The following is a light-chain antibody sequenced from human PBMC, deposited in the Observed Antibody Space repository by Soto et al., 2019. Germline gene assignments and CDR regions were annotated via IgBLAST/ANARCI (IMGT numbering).Light chain of an antibody. Sequence: DLPLTQSPSFLSASVRDRVTITCRASQGIGSYLGWYQQAPGKAPKLLIYGASTLQSGVPSRFSGSGSGTEFTLTISSLQPEDVATYYCQQLNTYPAFGGGTKVEI. CDR1: QGIGSY. CDR2: GAS. V-gene: IGKV1-9*01. CDR3: QQLNTYPA. J-gene: IGKJ4*01.